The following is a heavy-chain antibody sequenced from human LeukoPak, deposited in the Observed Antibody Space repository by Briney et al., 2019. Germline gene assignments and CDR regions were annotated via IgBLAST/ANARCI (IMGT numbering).Heavy chain of an antibody. J-gene: IGHJ4*02. D-gene: IGHD1-1*01. Sequence: GGSLRLSCAASGFTFSSYWMSWVRQAPGKGLEWVANIKQGGSEKYYADSVKGRFTISRDNAKNSLYLQMNSLRAEDTAVYYCAREDDDLYYFDYWGQGTLVTVSS. CDR2: IKQGGSEK. CDR3: AREDDDLYYFDY. V-gene: IGHV3-7*01. CDR1: GFTFSSYW.